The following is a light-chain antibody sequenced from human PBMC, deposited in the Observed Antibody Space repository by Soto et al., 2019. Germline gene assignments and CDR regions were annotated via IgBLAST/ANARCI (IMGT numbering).Light chain of an antibody. V-gene: IGLV2-14*01. Sequence: QSALTQPASVSGSTGQSITISCTGTSSDVGAYNYVSWYQQHPGKAPNLMIYEVSNRPSGVSNRFSGSKSSNTASLTISGLQAEDESDYYCTSYKRSSMVFGGGTKVTGL. CDR2: EVS. CDR1: SSDVGAYNY. CDR3: TSYKRSSMV. J-gene: IGLJ3*02.